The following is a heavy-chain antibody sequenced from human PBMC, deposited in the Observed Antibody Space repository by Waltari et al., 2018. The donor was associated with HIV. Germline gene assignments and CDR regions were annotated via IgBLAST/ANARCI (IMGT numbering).Heavy chain of an antibody. Sequence: EVQLVESGGNLVQPGGSLRLSCVASGFSFSNYWMTWIRQATGKGRERVANINKDGSHKYYMDSVKGRFTISRDNAENTLHIQMNSLRVEDTAVYYCTRDMGYQQFDSWGQGTLVTVSS. CDR3: TRDMGYQQFDS. D-gene: IGHD5-18*01. CDR1: GFSFSNYW. CDR2: INKDGSHK. J-gene: IGHJ4*02. V-gene: IGHV3-7*01.